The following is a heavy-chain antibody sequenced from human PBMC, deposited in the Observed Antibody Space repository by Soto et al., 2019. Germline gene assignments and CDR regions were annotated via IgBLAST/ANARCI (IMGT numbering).Heavy chain of an antibody. Sequence: PGGSLRLSCAASGFTFSSYAMHWVRQAPGKGLEWVAVISYDGSNKYYADSVKGRFTISRDNSKNTLYLQMNSLRAEDTAVYYCARDLKDTTAMAPFYYYYYGMDVWGQGTTVTVSS. V-gene: IGHV3-30-3*01. CDR3: ARDLKDTTAMAPFYYYYYGMDV. CDR2: ISYDGSNK. D-gene: IGHD5-18*01. J-gene: IGHJ6*02. CDR1: GFTFSSYA.